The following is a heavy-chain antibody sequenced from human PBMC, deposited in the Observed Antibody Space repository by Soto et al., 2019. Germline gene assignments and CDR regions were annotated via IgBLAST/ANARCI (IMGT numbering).Heavy chain of an antibody. CDR1: GYTFTGYD. Sequence: GASVKVSCKASGYTFTGYDMHWVRHAPGRGLEWMGWINPNSGGTNYAQKFQGWVTVTRDTSISTAYMELSRLRSDDTAVYYCARALKYSGSYYGYYYYGMDVWGQGTTVTVSS. CDR3: ARALKYSGSYYGYYYYGMDV. D-gene: IGHD1-26*01. V-gene: IGHV1-2*04. CDR2: INPNSGGT. J-gene: IGHJ6*02.